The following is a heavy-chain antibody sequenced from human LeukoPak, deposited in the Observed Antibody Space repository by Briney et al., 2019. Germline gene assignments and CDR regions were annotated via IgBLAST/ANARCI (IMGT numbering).Heavy chain of an antibody. CDR2: ICGSDGSR. J-gene: IGHJ4*02. D-gene: IGHD2-2*01. CDR1: GFTFSTYA. CDR3: AKGGSPSCYSSSGY. V-gene: IGHV3-23*01. Sequence: GRSLRLSCAASGFTFSTYAMSWLRQAPGNGLDAPSAICGSDGSRYYAVSVKGRFTISRDNSKNTLYLQMNSLRGEDTAVYYCAKGGSPSCYSSSGYWGQGTLVTVSS.